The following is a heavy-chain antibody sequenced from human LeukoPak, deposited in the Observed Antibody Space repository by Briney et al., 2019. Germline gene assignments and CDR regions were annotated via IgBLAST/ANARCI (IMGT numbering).Heavy chain of an antibody. CDR2: ISRSGTNT. CDR3: AKDWPVSGDHYGPFDY. CDR1: GFTFSSHA. V-gene: IGHV3-23*01. Sequence: GGSLRLSCAASGFTFSSHAMSWARQAPGMGLEWVAAISRSGTNTYYVDSVKGRFTISRDSSKNTLHLQMDSLRAEDTAVYYCAKDWPVSGDHYGPFDYWGQGTLVTVSS. D-gene: IGHD4-17*01. J-gene: IGHJ4*02.